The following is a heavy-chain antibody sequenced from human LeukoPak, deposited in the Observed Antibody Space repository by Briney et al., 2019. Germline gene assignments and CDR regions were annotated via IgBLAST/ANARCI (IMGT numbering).Heavy chain of an antibody. Sequence: GGSLRLSCAASGFSFSTYCMHWVRQAPGKGPMWVSRICPDGTVTNYADSVKARFSISRDNARNTVYLQMNSLRAEDRAVYYCVRDFRSADYWGQGTLVTVSS. CDR3: VRDFRSADY. V-gene: IGHV3-74*01. CDR2: ICPDGTVT. CDR1: GFSFSTYC. J-gene: IGHJ4*02.